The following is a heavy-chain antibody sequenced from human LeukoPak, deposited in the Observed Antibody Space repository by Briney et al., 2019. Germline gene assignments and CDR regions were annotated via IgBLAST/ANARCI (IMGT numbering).Heavy chain of an antibody. CDR1: GGSISSFY. J-gene: IGHJ4*02. Sequence: PSETLSLTCTVSGGSISSFYWSWIRQPPGKGLEWVGYIYYSGSTNYNPSLKSRVTISVDTSKNQFSLKLSSVTAADTAVYYCARDGSTVTPFNFDYWGQGTLVTVSS. D-gene: IGHD4-17*01. CDR2: IYYSGST. CDR3: ARDGSTVTPFNFDY. V-gene: IGHV4-59*01.